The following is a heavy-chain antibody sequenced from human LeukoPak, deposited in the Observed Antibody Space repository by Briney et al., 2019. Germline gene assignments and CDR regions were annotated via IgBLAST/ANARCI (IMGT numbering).Heavy chain of an antibody. CDR3: ARGAQNIVATIYFDY. CDR2: IYYSGST. CDR1: GGSISSGDYY. J-gene: IGHJ4*02. D-gene: IGHD5-12*01. Sequence: SETLSLTCTVSGGSISSGDYYWSWIRQPPGKGLEWIGYIYYSGSTYYNPSLKSRVTISVDTSKNQFSLKLSSVTAADTAVYYCARGAQNIVATIYFDYWGQGTLVTVSS. V-gene: IGHV4-30-4*01.